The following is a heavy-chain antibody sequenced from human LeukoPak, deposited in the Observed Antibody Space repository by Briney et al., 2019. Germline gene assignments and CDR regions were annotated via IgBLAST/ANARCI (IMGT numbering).Heavy chain of an antibody. Sequence: GGSLRLSCEASGLTFSRYWMHWVRQPPGGGLVWVSRTNPDGSTTKYADSVKGRFTISRDNAKNTLYLQMNSLGVEDTATYHCATGAGSGNNRPPDAFDIWGQGALVTVSS. D-gene: IGHD4-23*01. CDR2: TNPDGSTT. J-gene: IGHJ3*02. CDR3: ATGAGSGNNRPPDAFDI. CDR1: GLTFSRYW. V-gene: IGHV3-74*01.